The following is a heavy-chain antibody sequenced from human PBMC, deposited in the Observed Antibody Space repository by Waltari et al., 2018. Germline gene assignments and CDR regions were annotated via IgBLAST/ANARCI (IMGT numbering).Heavy chain of an antibody. Sequence: QLQLQESGSGLVKPSQTLSLTCAVSGGSFSSAGYSWSWIRQPPGKGLEWIGYIYHSGSTYYNPSLKSRVTISVDRSKNQFSLKLSSVTAADTAVYYCARGLGFLESWFDPWGQGTLVTVSS. V-gene: IGHV4-30-2*01. D-gene: IGHD3-3*01. CDR1: GGSFSSAGYS. J-gene: IGHJ5*02. CDR3: ARGLGFLESWFDP. CDR2: IYHSGST.